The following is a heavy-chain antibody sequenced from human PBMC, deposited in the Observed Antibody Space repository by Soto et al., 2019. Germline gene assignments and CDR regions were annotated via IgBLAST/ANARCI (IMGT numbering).Heavy chain of an antibody. CDR2: INGGSGNT. CDR1: GYTVANYA. D-gene: IGHD1-26*01. J-gene: IGHJ4*02. V-gene: IGHV1-3*01. Sequence: ASVKVSCKASGYTVANYAIRWVRQAAGQRLEWIGWINGGSGNTYYSEHFQGRVTFTRDTSAGTVYMQLRSLTSEDTAVYYCARDDSGFSGSHYIDYFNYWSQGALVTVSS. CDR3: ARDDSGFSGSHYIDYFNY.